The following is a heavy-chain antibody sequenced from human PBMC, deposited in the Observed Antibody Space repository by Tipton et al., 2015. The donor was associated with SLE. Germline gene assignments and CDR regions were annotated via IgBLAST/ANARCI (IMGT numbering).Heavy chain of an antibody. CDR3: ARRGVVSRFDP. V-gene: IGHV3-33*08. J-gene: IGHJ5*02. CDR1: GFTFSSYG. Sequence: SLRLSCAASGFTFSSYGMHWVRQAPGKGLEWVAVIWYDGSNKYYADSVKGRFTISRDNSKNTLYLQMNSLRAEDTAVYYCARRGVVSRFDPWGQGTLVTVSS. D-gene: IGHD2-8*02. CDR2: IWYDGSNK.